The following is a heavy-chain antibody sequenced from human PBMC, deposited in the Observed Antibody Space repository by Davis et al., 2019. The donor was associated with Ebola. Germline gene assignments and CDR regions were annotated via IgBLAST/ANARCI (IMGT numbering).Heavy chain of an antibody. CDR1: GGSISSSGFF. CDR2: IFYSGTT. CDR3: ATSYSGSFYWFDP. D-gene: IGHD1-26*01. V-gene: IGHV4-39*01. J-gene: IGHJ5*02. Sequence: MPSETLSPTCTVPGGSISSSGFFWGWIRQPPGKGLEWIGNIFYSGTTYYNPSLKSRVTISVDTSKNQFSLRLTSVTAADTAVYFCATSYSGSFYWFDPWGQGTLVTVSS.